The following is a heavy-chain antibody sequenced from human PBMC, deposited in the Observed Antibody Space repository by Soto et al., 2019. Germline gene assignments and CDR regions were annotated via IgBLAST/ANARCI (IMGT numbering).Heavy chain of an antibody. CDR3: AHRALYYDFWSGYSYNWFDP. CDR2: IYWDDDK. J-gene: IGHJ5*02. Sequence: SGPTLVNLTQTLTLTCTFSGFSLSTSGVGVGWIRQPPGKALEWLALIYWDDDKRYSPSLKSRLTITKDTSKNQVVLTMTNMDPVDTATYYCAHRALYYDFWSGYSYNWFDPWGQGTLVTVSS. CDR1: GFSLSTSGVG. V-gene: IGHV2-5*02. D-gene: IGHD3-3*01.